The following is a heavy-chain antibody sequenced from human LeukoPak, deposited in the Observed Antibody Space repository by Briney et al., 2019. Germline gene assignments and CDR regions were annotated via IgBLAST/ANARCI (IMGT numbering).Heavy chain of an antibody. CDR3: ASRAPDSTEH. V-gene: IGHV1-18*01. J-gene: IGHJ4*02. Sequence: ASVTVSCTASGYTFTSYGISWVRQAPGQGLEWMGWISAYNGNTNYAQKLQGRVTMTTDTSTSTAYMELRSLRSDDTAVYYCASRAPDSTEHWGQGTLVTVSS. CDR1: GYTFTSYG. CDR2: ISAYNGNT. D-gene: IGHD1-14*01.